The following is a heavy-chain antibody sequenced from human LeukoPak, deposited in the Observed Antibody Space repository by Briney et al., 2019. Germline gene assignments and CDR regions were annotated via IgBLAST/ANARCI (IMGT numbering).Heavy chain of an antibody. J-gene: IGHJ6*02. Sequence: GESLKISCKGSGYSFTSYWIGWVRQMPGKGLEWMGIIYPGDSDTRYSPSFQGQVTISADKSISTAYLQWGSLKASDTAMYYCARHPVIAAAGGYYYYGMDVWGQGTTVTVSS. D-gene: IGHD6-13*01. V-gene: IGHV5-51*01. CDR1: GYSFTSYW. CDR3: ARHPVIAAAGGYYYYGMDV. CDR2: IYPGDSDT.